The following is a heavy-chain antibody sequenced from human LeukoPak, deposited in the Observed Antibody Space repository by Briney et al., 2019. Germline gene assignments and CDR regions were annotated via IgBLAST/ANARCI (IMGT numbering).Heavy chain of an antibody. CDR1: GFSFITYG. D-gene: IGHD3/OR15-3a*01. Sequence: PGGSLRLSCAAFGFSFITYGMNWVRQAPGKGLEWLSYIGSGSSSIYYADSVRGRFTISRDNAKNSLYLEMDSLRAEDTAVYYCARALNLLDPVTLDNWGQGTLVTVSS. CDR2: IGSGSSSI. CDR3: ARALNLLDPVTLDN. V-gene: IGHV3-48*01. J-gene: IGHJ4*02.